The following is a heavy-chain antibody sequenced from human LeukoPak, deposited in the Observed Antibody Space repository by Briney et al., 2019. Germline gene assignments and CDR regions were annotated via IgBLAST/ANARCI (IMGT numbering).Heavy chain of an antibody. Sequence: ASVKVSCKASGYTFTSYGISWVRQAPGQGLEWMGWISAYNGNTNYAQKLQGRVTMTTDTSTSTAYMELRSLRSDDTAVYYCARDRVSVVGYCSSTSCYDWFDPWGQGTLVTVSS. J-gene: IGHJ5*02. CDR2: ISAYNGNT. V-gene: IGHV1-18*01. CDR1: GYTFTSYG. D-gene: IGHD2-2*01. CDR3: ARDRVSVVGYCSSTSCYDWFDP.